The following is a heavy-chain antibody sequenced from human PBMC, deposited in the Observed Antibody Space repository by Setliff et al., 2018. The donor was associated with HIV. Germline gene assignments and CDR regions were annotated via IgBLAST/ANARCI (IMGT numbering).Heavy chain of an antibody. Sequence: PSETLSLTCTVSGGYISSYYWSWIRQPAGKGLEWIGRIYTSGSTNQNPSLKSSVTLSADTSKNQRSLSLTSVTASETAMYYCARRSACRSTSCYDAFHMWGPGKMVTVSS. CDR3: ARRSACRSTSCYDAFHM. J-gene: IGHJ3*02. V-gene: IGHV4-4*07. CDR1: GGYISSYY. D-gene: IGHD2-2*01. CDR2: IYTSGST.